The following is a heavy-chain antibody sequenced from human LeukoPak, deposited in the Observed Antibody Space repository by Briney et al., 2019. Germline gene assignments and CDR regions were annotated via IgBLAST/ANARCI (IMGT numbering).Heavy chain of an antibody. CDR2: FDPEDGET. V-gene: IGHV1-24*01. CDR1: GYTLTELS. J-gene: IGHJ6*03. CDR3: ATDLAGYYYMDV. Sequence: ASVKVSCKVSGYTLTELSMHWVRQAPGKGLEWMGGFDPEDGETIYAQKFQGRVTMTEDTSTDTAYMELSSLRSEDTAVYYCATDLAGYYYMDVWGKGTTVTVSS.